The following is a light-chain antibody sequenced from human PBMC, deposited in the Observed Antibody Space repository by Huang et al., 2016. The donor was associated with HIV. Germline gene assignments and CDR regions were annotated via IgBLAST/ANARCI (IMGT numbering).Light chain of an antibody. J-gene: IGKJ4*01. Sequence: VMTQSPATLSVSPRERVTLSCRASQSVSTNLARYQKRHGQTPMLLIYGASTRATGVPARFGGSGSGTEFTLTISSLQSEDFGIYYCQQYNNWFLTFGGGTRV. CDR2: GAS. CDR3: QQYNNWFLT. CDR1: QSVSTN. V-gene: IGKV3-15*01.